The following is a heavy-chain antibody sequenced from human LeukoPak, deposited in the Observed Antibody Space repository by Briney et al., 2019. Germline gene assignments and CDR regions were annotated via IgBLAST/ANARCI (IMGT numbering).Heavy chain of an antibody. CDR3: AREKRSSSWYKGDYYYYMDV. V-gene: IGHV4-39*07. CDR2: IYYSGST. Sequence: PSETLSLTCTVSGYSISSSSYYWGWIRQPPGKGLEWIGSIYYSGSTYYNPSLKSRVTISVDTSKNQFSLKLSSVTAADTAVYYCAREKRSSSWYKGDYYYYMDVWGKGTTVTVSS. D-gene: IGHD6-13*01. J-gene: IGHJ6*03. CDR1: GYSISSSSYY.